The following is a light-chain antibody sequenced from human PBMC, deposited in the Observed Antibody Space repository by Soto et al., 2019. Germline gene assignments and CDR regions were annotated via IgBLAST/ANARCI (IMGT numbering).Light chain of an antibody. Sequence: EIVLPQSPGPLSLSPGERSTLSCMASQSVSSSYLAWYQQKPGQAPRLLIYGASSRATGIPDRFSGSGSGTDFTLTISRLEPEDFAVYYCQQYGSSPWTFGQGTKVDI. CDR2: GAS. CDR3: QQYGSSPWT. J-gene: IGKJ1*01. CDR1: QSVSSSY. V-gene: IGKV3-20*01.